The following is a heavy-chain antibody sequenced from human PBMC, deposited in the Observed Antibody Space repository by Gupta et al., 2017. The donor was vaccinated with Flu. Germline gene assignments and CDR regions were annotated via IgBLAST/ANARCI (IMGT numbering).Heavy chain of an antibody. Sequence: ISSNNYYWDWIRQPPGKGLEWIGTIYYSGTTYYKPSLKSRLTISVDTSKKQFALKLSSVTAADAAIYYCARRGNSYGLFDFWGQGTLVTVSS. J-gene: IGHJ4*02. CDR1: ISSNNYY. D-gene: IGHD4-17*01. V-gene: IGHV4-39*01. CDR2: IYYSGTT. CDR3: ARRGNSYGLFDF.